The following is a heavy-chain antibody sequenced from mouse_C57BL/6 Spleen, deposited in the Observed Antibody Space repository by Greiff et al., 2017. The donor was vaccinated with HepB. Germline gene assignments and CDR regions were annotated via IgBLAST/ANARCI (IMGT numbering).Heavy chain of an antibody. V-gene: IGHV5-17*01. CDR3: ARGYYGRYFDY. CDR1: GFTFSDYG. Sequence: EVKVEESGGGLVKPGGSLKLSCAASGFTFSDYGMHWVRQAPEKGLEWVAYISSGSSTIYYADTVKGRFTISRDNAKNTLFLQMTSLRSEDTAMYYCARGYYGRYFDYWGQGTTLTVSS. J-gene: IGHJ2*01. D-gene: IGHD1-1*01. CDR2: ISSGSSTI.